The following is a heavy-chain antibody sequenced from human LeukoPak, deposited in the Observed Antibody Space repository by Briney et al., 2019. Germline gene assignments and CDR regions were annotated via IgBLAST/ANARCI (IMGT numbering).Heavy chain of an antibody. V-gene: IGHV3-7*01. CDR3: ARDLEDCSSTSCYSGWFDP. D-gene: IGHD2-2*02. CDR2: IKQDGSEK. J-gene: IGHJ5*02. Sequence: GGSLRLSCAASGFTFSSYWMSWVRQAPGKGLEWVANIKQDGSEKYYVDSVKGRFTISRDNAKNSLYLQMNSLRAEDTAVYYCARDLEDCSSTSCYSGWFDPWGQGTLVTVSS. CDR1: GFTFSSYW.